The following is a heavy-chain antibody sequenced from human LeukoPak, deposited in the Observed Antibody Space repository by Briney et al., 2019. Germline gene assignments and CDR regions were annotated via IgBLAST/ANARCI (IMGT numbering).Heavy chain of an antibody. D-gene: IGHD4-11*01. V-gene: IGHV3-30*18. CDR2: ISYDGSNK. CDR1: GFTFSSCG. CDR3: AKLTTS. Sequence: PGGSLRLSCAASGFTFSSCGMHWVRQAPGKGLEWVAVISYDGSNKYYADSVKGRFTISRDNSNNTLYLQMNSLRAEDTAVYYCAKLTTSWGQGTLVTVSS. J-gene: IGHJ4*02.